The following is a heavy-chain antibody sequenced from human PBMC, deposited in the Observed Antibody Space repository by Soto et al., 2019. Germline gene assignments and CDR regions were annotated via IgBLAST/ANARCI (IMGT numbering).Heavy chain of an antibody. V-gene: IGHV4-34*01. CDR2: INHSGST. Sequence: SETLSLTCAVYGGSFSGYYWSWIRQPPGKGLEWIGEINHSGSTNYNPSLKSRVTISVDTSKNQFSLKLSSVTAADTAVCYCARAHGLWFGTPRPSLFDYRGQGTLVTVSS. CDR3: ARAHGLWFGTPRPSLFDY. J-gene: IGHJ4*02. CDR1: GGSFSGYY. D-gene: IGHD3-10*01.